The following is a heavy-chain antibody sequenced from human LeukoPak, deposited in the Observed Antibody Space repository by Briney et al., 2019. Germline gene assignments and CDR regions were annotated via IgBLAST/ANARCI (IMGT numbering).Heavy chain of an antibody. V-gene: IGHV1-69*01. CDR3: ARDGYYYGSGAGYFDY. CDR1: GGTFSSYA. J-gene: IGHJ4*02. CDR2: LIPIFGTA. D-gene: IGHD3-10*01. Sequence: SVKVSCKASGGTFSSYAISWVRQAPGQGLEWMGGLIPIFGTANYAQKFQGRVTITADESTSTAYMELSSLRSEDTAVYYCARDGYYYGSGAGYFDYWGQGTLVTVSS.